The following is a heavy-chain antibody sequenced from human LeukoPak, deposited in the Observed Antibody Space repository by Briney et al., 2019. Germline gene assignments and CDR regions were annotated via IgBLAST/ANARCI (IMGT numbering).Heavy chain of an antibody. J-gene: IGHJ3*02. CDR3: ARISRGYSGYDVDDAFDI. CDR1: GYTFTSYY. D-gene: IGHD5-12*01. CDR2: INPSGGST. V-gene: IGHV1-46*01. Sequence: GASVKVSCKASGYTFTSYYTHWVRQAPGQGLEWMGIINPSGGSTSYAQKFQGRVTMTRDMSTSTVYMELSSLRSEDTAVYYCARISRGYSGYDVDDAFDIWGQGTMVTVSS.